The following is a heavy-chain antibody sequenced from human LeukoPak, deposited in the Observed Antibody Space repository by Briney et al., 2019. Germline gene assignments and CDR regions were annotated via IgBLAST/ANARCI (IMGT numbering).Heavy chain of an antibody. CDR3: ARDTGSSGWYGGLWY. V-gene: IGHV3-30-3*01. Sequence: GGSLRLSCAASGFTFSSYAMHWVRQAPGKGLEWVAVISYDGSNKYYADSVKGRFTISRDNSKNTLYLQMNSLRAEDTAVYYCARDTGSSGWYGGLWYWGQGTLVTVSS. J-gene: IGHJ4*02. CDR1: GFTFSSYA. CDR2: ISYDGSNK. D-gene: IGHD6-19*01.